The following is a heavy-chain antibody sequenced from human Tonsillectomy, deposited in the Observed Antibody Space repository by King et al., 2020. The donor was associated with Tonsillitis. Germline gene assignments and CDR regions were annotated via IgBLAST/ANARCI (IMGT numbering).Heavy chain of an antibody. CDR2: IYSSGST. D-gene: IGHD3-3*01. J-gene: IGHJ5*02. V-gene: IGHV4-30-4*01. Sequence: QLQESGPGLVKPSQTLSLSCNVSGGSISSGDYYWSWVRQPPGEGLEWIGYIYSSGSTYYNPSLRSRVTILLDTSKNQFSLKLRSVTAADTAMYYCARELRQGLWFDPWGQGTLVSVSS. CDR3: ARELRQGLWFDP. CDR1: GGSISSGDYY.